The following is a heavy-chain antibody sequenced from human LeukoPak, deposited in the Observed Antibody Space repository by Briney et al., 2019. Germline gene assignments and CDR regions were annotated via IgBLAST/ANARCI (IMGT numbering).Heavy chain of an antibody. CDR3: ARDGGYYDSSGYYPRGY. CDR2: INPSGGST. Sequence: ASVKVSCKTSGYTFTAHDIFWVRQAPGQGLEWMGIINPSGGSTSYAQKFQGRVTMTRDMSTSTVYMELSSLRSEDTAVYYCARDGGYYDSSGYYPRGYWGQGTLVTVSS. J-gene: IGHJ4*02. D-gene: IGHD3-22*01. CDR1: GYTFTAHD. V-gene: IGHV1-46*01.